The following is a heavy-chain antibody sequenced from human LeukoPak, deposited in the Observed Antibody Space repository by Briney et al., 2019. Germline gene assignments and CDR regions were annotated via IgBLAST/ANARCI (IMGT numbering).Heavy chain of an antibody. CDR2: ISHDGSNK. V-gene: IGHV3-30-3*01. J-gene: IGHJ3*02. Sequence: GRSLRLSCAASGFTFSNYAIHWVRQAPGKGLEWVAVISHDGSNKYYADSVKGRFTISRDNAKNSLYLQMNSLRAEDTAVYYCARDVWLNDAFDIWGQGTMVTVSS. CDR3: ARDVWLNDAFDI. D-gene: IGHD5-12*01. CDR1: GFTFSNYA.